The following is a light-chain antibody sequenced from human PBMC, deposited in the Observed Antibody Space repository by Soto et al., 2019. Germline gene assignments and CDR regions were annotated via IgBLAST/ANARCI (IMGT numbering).Light chain of an antibody. CDR2: EVS. CDR1: SSDVGNYNY. Sequence: QSVLTQPASVSGSPGQSITISCTGTSSDVGNYNYVSWYQHHPGKAPKLMIYEVSNRPSGVSNRFSGSKSGNTASLTISGLQAEDEADYYCSSYTTSITLYVFGTGTKLTVL. J-gene: IGLJ1*01. CDR3: SSYTTSITLYV. V-gene: IGLV2-14*01.